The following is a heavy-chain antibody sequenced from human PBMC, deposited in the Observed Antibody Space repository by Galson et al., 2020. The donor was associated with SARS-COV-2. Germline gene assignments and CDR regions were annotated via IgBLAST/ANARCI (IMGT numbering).Heavy chain of an antibody. CDR1: GFTFGDYA. Sequence: GESLKISCTASGFTFGDYAMSWVRQAPGKGLEWVGFIRSKAYGGTTEYAASVKGRFTISRDDSKSIAYLQMNSLKTEDTAVYYCTRDSFWSGYYNYWGQGTRVTVSS. V-gene: IGHV3-49*04. D-gene: IGHD3-3*01. J-gene: IGHJ4*02. CDR3: TRDSFWSGYYNY. CDR2: IRSKAYGGTT.